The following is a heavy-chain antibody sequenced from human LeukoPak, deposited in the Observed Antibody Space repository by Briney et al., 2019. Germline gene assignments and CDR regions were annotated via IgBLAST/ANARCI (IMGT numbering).Heavy chain of an antibody. CDR3: AKDLATVTSGPY. Sequence: GRSLRLSCAASGFTFSSYGMHWVRQAPGKGLEWVAVIWYDGTNKYYADSVKGRFTISRDNSKNTLYLQMNSLRAEDTAVYYCAKDLATVTSGPYWGQGTLVTVSS. D-gene: IGHD4-17*01. V-gene: IGHV3-33*06. CDR2: IWYDGTNK. CDR1: GFTFSSYG. J-gene: IGHJ4*02.